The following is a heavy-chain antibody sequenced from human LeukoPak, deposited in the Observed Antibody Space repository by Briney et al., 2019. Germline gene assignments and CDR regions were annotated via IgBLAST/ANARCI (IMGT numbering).Heavy chain of an antibody. CDR1: GFTFSSYA. D-gene: IGHD6-19*01. J-gene: IGHJ4*02. CDR2: ISWNSGSI. V-gene: IGHV3-9*01. Sequence: AGGSQRLSCAGSGFTFSSYAMSWVRQAPGKGLEWVSGISWNSGSIGYADSVKGRFTISRDNAKNSLYLQMNSLRAEDTALYYCAKGEWLVTNFYYFGYWGQGTLVTVSS. CDR3: AKGEWLVTNFYYFGY.